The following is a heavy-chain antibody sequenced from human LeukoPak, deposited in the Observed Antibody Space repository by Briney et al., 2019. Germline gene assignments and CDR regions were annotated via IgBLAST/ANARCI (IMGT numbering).Heavy chain of an antibody. CDR3: AKGVRAVAGTSWPN. D-gene: IGHD6-19*01. CDR1: GFTFSSYA. J-gene: IGHJ4*01. CDR2: ISGSGGST. Sequence: GGSLRLSCAASGFTFSSYAMSWVRQAPGKGLEWVSAISGSGGSTYFADSLKGRFTISRDNSKNTLYLQLNSLRAEDTAVYYCAKGVRAVAGTSWPNWGHGTLVTVSS. V-gene: IGHV3-23*01.